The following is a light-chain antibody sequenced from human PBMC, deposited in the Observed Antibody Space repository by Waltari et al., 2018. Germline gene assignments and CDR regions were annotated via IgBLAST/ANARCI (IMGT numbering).Light chain of an antibody. CDR3: SSYVGADTAV. V-gene: IGLV2-8*01. J-gene: IGLJ1*01. CDR2: DVN. CDR1: ARDIGAHDS. Sequence: QSALTQPPSASGSPGQSITISCTGSARDIGAHDSVSWYQQHPGKAPKLLLYDVNRRPSWVPLRFSGSKSGSTASLTVSGLQTEDEADYYCSSYVGADTAVFGPGTKVTVL.